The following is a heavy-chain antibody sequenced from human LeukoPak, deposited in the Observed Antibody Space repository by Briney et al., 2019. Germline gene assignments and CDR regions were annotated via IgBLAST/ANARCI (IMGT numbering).Heavy chain of an antibody. V-gene: IGHV3-33*05. J-gene: IGHJ3*02. CDR3: AKDRVAATRLAAFDI. Sequence: GGSLRLSCAASGFTFGTYGMHWVRQAPGKGLEWVAGLSHDGSDNYYAVSVKGRFTISRDNSKNTLFLQMNTPRVEDTAVYYCAKDRVAATRLAAFDIWGQGTMVTV. D-gene: IGHD2-15*01. CDR1: GFTFGTYG. CDR2: LSHDGSDN.